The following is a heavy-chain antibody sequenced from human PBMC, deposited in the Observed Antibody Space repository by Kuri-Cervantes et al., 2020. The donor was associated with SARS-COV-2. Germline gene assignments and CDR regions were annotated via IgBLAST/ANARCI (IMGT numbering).Heavy chain of an antibody. CDR1: GFTFSGYA. Sequence: ETLSLTCAASGFTFSGYAMAWVRQAPGKGLEWVSDISVSGSDTHYADSVRGRFTISRDNSKNTLYLQVNSLRAEDTAVYFCAKVNGILGSAWYGRAHFDYWGQGTLVTVSS. CDR2: ISVSGSDT. V-gene: IGHV3-23*01. J-gene: IGHJ4*02. D-gene: IGHD6-19*01. CDR3: AKVNGILGSAWYGRAHFDY.